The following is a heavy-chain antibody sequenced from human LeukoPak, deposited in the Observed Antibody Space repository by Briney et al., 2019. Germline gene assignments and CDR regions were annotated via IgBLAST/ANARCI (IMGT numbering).Heavy chain of an antibody. CDR1: GGSISSGGYY. V-gene: IGHV4-30-2*01. Sequence: SETLSLTCTVSGGSISSGGYYWSWIRQPPGKGLEWIGYIYHRGSTYYNPSLKSRVTISVDRSKNQFSLKLSSVTAADTAVYYCARVPPYSSGFGYWGQGTLVTVSS. J-gene: IGHJ4*02. D-gene: IGHD6-19*01. CDR2: IYHRGST. CDR3: ARVPPYSSGFGY.